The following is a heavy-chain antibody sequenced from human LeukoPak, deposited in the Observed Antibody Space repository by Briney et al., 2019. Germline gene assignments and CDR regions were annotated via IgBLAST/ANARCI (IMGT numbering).Heavy chain of an antibody. CDR3: AKYSSSWYAPPPY. Sequence: PGGSLRLSCAASGFTFTSYAISWVRQAPGEGLGWVSAISGSGGSTYYADSVKGRFTISRDNSKNTLYLQMNSLRAEDTAVYYCAKYSSSWYAPPPYWGQGTLVTVSS. CDR2: ISGSGGST. CDR1: GFTFTSYA. V-gene: IGHV3-23*01. D-gene: IGHD6-13*01. J-gene: IGHJ4*02.